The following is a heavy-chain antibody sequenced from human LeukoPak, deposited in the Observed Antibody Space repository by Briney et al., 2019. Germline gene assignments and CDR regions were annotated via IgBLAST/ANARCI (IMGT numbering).Heavy chain of an antibody. Sequence: AASVKVSCKASGYTFTSYGISWVRQAPGQGLEWMGWISAYNGNTNYAQKLQGRVTMTTDTSTSTAYMELRSLRSDDTAVYYCVVSGGSPGRFDYWGQGALVTVSS. CDR1: GYTFTSYG. CDR3: VVSGGSPGRFDY. CDR2: ISAYNGNT. D-gene: IGHD2-15*01. V-gene: IGHV1-18*01. J-gene: IGHJ4*02.